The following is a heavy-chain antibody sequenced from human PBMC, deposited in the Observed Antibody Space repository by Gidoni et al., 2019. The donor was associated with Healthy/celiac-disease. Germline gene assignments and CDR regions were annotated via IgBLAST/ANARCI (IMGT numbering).Heavy chain of an antibody. V-gene: IGHV4-59*01. CDR2: IYYSGST. J-gene: IGHJ4*02. Sequence: QVQLQESGPGLVKPSETLSLTCTVSGGSISSYYWSWLRQPPGKGLEWIGYIYYSGSTNYNPSLKSRVTISVDTSKNQFSLKLSSVTAADTAVYYCAGGRYGSGSHWGQGTLVTVSS. CDR3: AGGRYGSGSH. D-gene: IGHD3-10*01. CDR1: GGSISSYY.